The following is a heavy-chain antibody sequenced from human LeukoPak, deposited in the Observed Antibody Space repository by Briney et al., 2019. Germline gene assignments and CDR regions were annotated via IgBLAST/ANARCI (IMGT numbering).Heavy chain of an antibody. J-gene: IGHJ4*02. Sequence: GASVKVSCKAFGYTFTSYYIHWVRQAPGQGLEWMGVINPSGGSTSYAQKFQGRVTMTRDMSTSTVYMELSSLRSEDTAVYYCARDRSSSSGFDYWGQGTLVTVSS. V-gene: IGHV1-46*01. CDR2: INPSGGST. CDR1: GYTFTSYY. D-gene: IGHD6-6*01. CDR3: ARDRSSSSGFDY.